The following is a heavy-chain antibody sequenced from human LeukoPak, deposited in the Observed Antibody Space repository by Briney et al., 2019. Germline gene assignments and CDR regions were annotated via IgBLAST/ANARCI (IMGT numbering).Heavy chain of an antibody. CDR1: GFTFSSYA. Sequence: GGSLRLSCAASGFTFSSYALSWVRQAPGKGLEWVSAISGSGGSTYYEDSVKGRFTISRGNSKNTLYLQMNSLRAEDTAVYYCAKDYDFWSGYSKGFDYWGQGTLVTVSS. D-gene: IGHD3-3*01. CDR3: AKDYDFWSGYSKGFDY. CDR2: ISGSGGST. J-gene: IGHJ4*02. V-gene: IGHV3-23*01.